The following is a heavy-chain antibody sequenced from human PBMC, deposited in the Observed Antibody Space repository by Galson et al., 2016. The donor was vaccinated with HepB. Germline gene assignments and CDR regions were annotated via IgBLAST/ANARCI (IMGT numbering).Heavy chain of an antibody. V-gene: IGHV3-73*01. CDR2: IRGKAHSHAT. Sequence: SLRLSCAASGFTFSGSAIRWVRQASGKGLEWVGRIRGKAHSHATAYAASVQGRFTISRDDSKNTAYLQMNSLKTEDTAMYYCSRVGGPVPLDYWGQGTLVTVSS. CDR1: GFTFSGSA. J-gene: IGHJ4*02. D-gene: IGHD1-26*01. CDR3: SRVGGPVPLDY.